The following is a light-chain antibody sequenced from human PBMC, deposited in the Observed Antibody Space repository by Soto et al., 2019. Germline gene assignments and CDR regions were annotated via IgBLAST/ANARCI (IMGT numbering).Light chain of an antibody. CDR3: QQCGSSPPFT. Sequence: EIVLTQSPGTLSLSPGERATLSCRASQSVSSSYLGWYQQKPGQAPRLLIYGASNRATGIPDRFSGSVSGTDFTLTISRLEPEDFAVYYCQQCGSSPPFTFGPGTKVDLK. CDR2: GAS. CDR1: QSVSSSY. J-gene: IGKJ3*01. V-gene: IGKV3-20*01.